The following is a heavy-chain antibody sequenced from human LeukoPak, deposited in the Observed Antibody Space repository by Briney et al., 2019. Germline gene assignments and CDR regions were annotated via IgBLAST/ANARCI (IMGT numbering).Heavy chain of an antibody. J-gene: IGHJ6*03. V-gene: IGHV4-34*01. CDR3: ARGLYPLYYSSSPLVRWYYYMDV. CDR2: INHSGST. D-gene: IGHD6-13*01. Sequence: PSETLSLTCAVYGGSFSGYYWSWIRQPPGKGLEWIGEINHSGSTNYNPSLKSRVTISVDTSKNQFSLKLSSVTAADTAVYYCARGLYPLYYSSSPLVRWYYYMDVWGKGTTVTVSS. CDR1: GGSFSGYY.